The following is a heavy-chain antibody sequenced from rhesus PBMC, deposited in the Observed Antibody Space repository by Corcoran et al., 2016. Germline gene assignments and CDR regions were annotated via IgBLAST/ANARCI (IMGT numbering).Heavy chain of an antibody. D-gene: IGHD6-13*01. CDR2: ISGNSESA. J-gene: IGHJ4*01. V-gene: IGHV4-80*01. CDR3: LRGPYTSPFDY. CDR1: GVSFRIYW. Sequence: QVQLQESGPGLVKPSETLSITCAVSGVSFRIYWWTWIRQPPGKGLEWIGDISGNSESANYNPSLKSRVTISKDASKNQFSLRLTSVTAADTAVYYCLRGPYTSPFDYWGQGVLVTVSS.